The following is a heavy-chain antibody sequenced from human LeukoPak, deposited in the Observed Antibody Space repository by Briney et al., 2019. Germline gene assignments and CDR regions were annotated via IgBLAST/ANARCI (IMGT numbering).Heavy chain of an antibody. CDR2: ITYDGRNK. Sequence: PGRSLRLSCAVSGFTFSGYGMHWVRQAPGKGLEWVAVITYDGRNKYYADSAKGRFTLSRENSKNTLYLQMNSLRAEDTAVYYCATDGFVGAAVVSTFLESWGQGTLVTVSS. CDR3: ATDGFVGAAVVSTFLES. D-gene: IGHD5-18*01. CDR1: GFTFSGYG. V-gene: IGHV3-30*03. J-gene: IGHJ4*02.